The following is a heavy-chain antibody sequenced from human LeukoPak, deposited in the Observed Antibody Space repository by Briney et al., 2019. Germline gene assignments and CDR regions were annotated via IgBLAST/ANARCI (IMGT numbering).Heavy chain of an antibody. D-gene: IGHD3-3*01. CDR3: ARNYDFWSGPYYMDV. Sequence: SGGSLRLSCAASGFTFSSYGMHWVRQAPGKGLEWVAFIRYDGTNKYYADSVKGRFTISRDNSKNTLYLQMNSLRAEDTAVYYCARNYDFWSGPYYMDVWGKGTTVTVSS. J-gene: IGHJ6*03. V-gene: IGHV3-30*02. CDR1: GFTFSSYG. CDR2: IRYDGTNK.